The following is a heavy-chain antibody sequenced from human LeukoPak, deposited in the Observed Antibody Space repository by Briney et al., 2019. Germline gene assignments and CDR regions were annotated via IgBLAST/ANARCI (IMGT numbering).Heavy chain of an antibody. Sequence: SETLSLTCAVYGVSFSGYYWSWIRQPPGKGLEWIGEINHSESTNYNPSLKSRVTISVDTSKNQFSLKLSSVTAADTAVYYCAVSGRARRFDPWGEGTLVT. CDR2: INHSEST. CDR1: GVSFSGYY. V-gene: IGHV4-34*01. CDR3: AVSGRARRFDP. D-gene: IGHD1-26*01. J-gene: IGHJ5*02.